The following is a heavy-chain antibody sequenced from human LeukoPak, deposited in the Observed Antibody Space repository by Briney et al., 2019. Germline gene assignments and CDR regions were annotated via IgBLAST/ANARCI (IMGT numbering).Heavy chain of an antibody. V-gene: IGHV4-4*02. Sequence: SETLSLTCAVSGGSISSNNWWSWVRQPPGRGLEWIGEIYHSGNTNYNPSLKSRVTISVDTSKNQFSLKLSSVTAADTAVYYCARSVEGYCRGGSCYSYSYYMDVWGKGTTVTVSS. J-gene: IGHJ6*03. CDR2: IYHSGNT. CDR1: GGSISSNNW. CDR3: ARSVEGYCRGGSCYSYSYYMDV. D-gene: IGHD2-15*01.